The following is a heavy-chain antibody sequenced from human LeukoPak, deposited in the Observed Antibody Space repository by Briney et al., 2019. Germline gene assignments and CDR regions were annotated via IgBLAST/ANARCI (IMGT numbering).Heavy chain of an antibody. Sequence: PGGSLRLSCAASGFPVSSNYMSWVRQAPGKGLEWVSVIYSGGSTYYADSVKGRFTISRDNSKNTLYLQMNSLRAEDTAVYYCARDLGTDFDYWGQGTLVTVSS. CDR2: IYSGGST. D-gene: IGHD1-1*01. V-gene: IGHV3-53*01. CDR1: GFPVSSNY. J-gene: IGHJ4*02. CDR3: ARDLGTDFDY.